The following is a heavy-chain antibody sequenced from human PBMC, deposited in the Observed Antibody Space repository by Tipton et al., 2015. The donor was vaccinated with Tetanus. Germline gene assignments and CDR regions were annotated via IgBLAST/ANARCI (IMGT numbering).Heavy chain of an antibody. J-gene: IGHJ4*02. CDR3: AKDKRIVGATWSYFDY. CDR1: GFTFSSYA. CDR2: ISGTSGSGGST. Sequence: SLRLSCAASGFTFSSYAMSWVRQAPGKGLEWVSAISGTSGSGGSTYYADSVKGRFTISRDNSKNTLYLQMNSLRAEDTAVYYCAKDKRIVGATWSYFDYWGQGTLVTVSS. V-gene: IGHV3-23*01. D-gene: IGHD1-26*01.